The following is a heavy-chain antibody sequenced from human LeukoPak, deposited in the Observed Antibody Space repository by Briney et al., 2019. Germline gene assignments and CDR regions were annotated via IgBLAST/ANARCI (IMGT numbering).Heavy chain of an antibody. Sequence: SETLSLTCTVSGGSISSYYWSWIRQPPGKGLEWIGYIYYSGSTNYNPSLKSRVTISVDTSKNQFSLKLSSVTAADTAVYYCARDSQLWSLDYWGQGTLVTVSS. CDR1: GGSISSYY. V-gene: IGHV4-59*01. D-gene: IGHD5-18*01. CDR2: IYYSGST. CDR3: ARDSQLWSLDY. J-gene: IGHJ4*02.